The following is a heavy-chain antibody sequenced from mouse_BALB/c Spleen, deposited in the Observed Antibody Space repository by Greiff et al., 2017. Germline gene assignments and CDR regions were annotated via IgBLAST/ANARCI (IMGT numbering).Heavy chain of an antibody. CDR3: ARRGIRSPFDY. CDR2: IDPSDSYT. D-gene: IGHD1-1*01. V-gene: IGHV1-69*02. CDR1: GYTFTSYW. J-gene: IGHJ2*01. Sequence: QVQLQQPGAELVKPGASVKLSCKASGYTFTSYWMHWVKQRPGQGLEWIGEIDPSDSYTNYNQKFKGKATLTVDKSSSTAYMQLSSLTSEDSAVYYCARRGIRSPFDYWGQGTTLTVSS.